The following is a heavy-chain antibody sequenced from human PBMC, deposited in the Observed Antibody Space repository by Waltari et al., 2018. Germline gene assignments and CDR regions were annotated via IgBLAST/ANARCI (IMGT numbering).Heavy chain of an antibody. CDR1: GYTFTSYG. D-gene: IGHD3-10*01. CDR3: ARDVWGYYGSGSYYMGWFDP. CDR2: ISAYNGNT. V-gene: IGHV1-18*01. J-gene: IGHJ5*02. Sequence: QVQLVQSGAEVKKPGASVKVSCKASGYTFTSYGISWVRQAPGQGLEWMGWISAYNGNTNYAQKLQGRVTMTTDTSTSTAYMELRSLRSDDTAVYYCARDVWGYYGSGSYYMGWFDPWGQGTLVTVSS.